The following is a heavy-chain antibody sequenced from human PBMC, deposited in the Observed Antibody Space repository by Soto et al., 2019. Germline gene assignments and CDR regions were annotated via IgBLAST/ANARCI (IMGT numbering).Heavy chain of an antibody. CDR2: INPNSGGT. V-gene: IGHV1-2*02. D-gene: IGHD4-17*01. CDR3: ARDITVTEGPFDY. J-gene: IGHJ4*02. CDR1: GYTFTSYY. Sequence: SVKVCCKASGYTFTSYYMHWVRQAPGQGLEWMGWINPNSGGTNYAQKFQGRVTMTRDTSISTAYMELSRLRSDDTAVYYCARDITVTEGPFDYWGQGTLVTVSS.